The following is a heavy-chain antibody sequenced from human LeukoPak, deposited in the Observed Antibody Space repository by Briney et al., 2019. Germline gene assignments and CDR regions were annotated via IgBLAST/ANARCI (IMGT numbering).Heavy chain of an antibody. CDR3: ARASWISTADAVC. Sequence: GGSLRLSCASSGFTFNTFNMNWFRQAPGKGLEWVSSINSGGDYKYYADSVKGRFTTSRDNAKNSLSLQLNTLRVEDTAIYYCARASWISTADAVCWGQGTQVTVSS. J-gene: IGHJ4*02. V-gene: IGHV3-21*04. CDR1: GFTFNTFN. D-gene: IGHD2-2*03. CDR2: INSGGDYK.